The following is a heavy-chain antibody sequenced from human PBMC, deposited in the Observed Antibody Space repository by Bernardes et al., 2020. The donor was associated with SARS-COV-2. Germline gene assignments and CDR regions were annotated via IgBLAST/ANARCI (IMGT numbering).Heavy chain of an antibody. J-gene: IGHJ4*02. CDR1: GFTFSNYG. V-gene: IGHV3-30*18. CDR3: AKSVAVAGYYLDY. Sequence: GGSLRLSRAASGFTFSNYGMHWVRQAPGKGLEWVAIKPTDAYKEDYADSVKGRFTISRDNAKNMLYLQMDSLRPEDTAVYYCAKSVAVAGYYLDYWGQGTLVTVAS. CDR2: KPTDAYKE. D-gene: IGHD6-19*01.